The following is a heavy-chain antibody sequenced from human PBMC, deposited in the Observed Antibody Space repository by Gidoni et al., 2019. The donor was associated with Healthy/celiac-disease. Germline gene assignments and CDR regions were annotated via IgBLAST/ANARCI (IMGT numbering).Heavy chain of an antibody. CDR1: GGSISSGSYY. V-gene: IGHV4-61*02. CDR3: ARDRCSGGSCYFGMDV. D-gene: IGHD2-15*01. J-gene: IGHJ6*02. Sequence: QVQLQESVPGLVKPSQTLSLICTVSGGSISSGSYYWSWIRQPAGKGLEWIGRIYTSGSTNYNPSLKSRVTISVDTSKNQFSLKLSSVTAADTAVYYCARDRCSGGSCYFGMDVWGQGTTVTVSS. CDR2: IYTSGST.